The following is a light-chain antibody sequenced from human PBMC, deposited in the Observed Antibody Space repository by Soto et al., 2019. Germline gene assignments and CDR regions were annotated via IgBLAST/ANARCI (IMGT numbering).Light chain of an antibody. J-gene: IGLJ1*01. CDR3: SSYTSSSTLCV. CDR1: SSDVGGYNY. Sequence: QSALTQPASVSGSPGQSITISCTGTSSDVGGYNYVSCYQQHPGKAPKLMIYEVSNRPSGVSNRFSGSKSGNTASLTISGLQAEDEADYYCSSYTSSSTLCVFGTGTKLTVL. CDR2: EVS. V-gene: IGLV2-14*01.